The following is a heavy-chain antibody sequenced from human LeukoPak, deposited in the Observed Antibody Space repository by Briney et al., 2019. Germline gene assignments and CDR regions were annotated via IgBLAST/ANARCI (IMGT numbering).Heavy chain of an antibody. CDR2: IYPGDSRV. CDR1: GYSFTNYW. V-gene: IGHV5-51*01. D-gene: IGHD6-13*01. J-gene: IGHJ5*02. CDR3: ACRDLSSTWSYP. Sequence: GESLKISCKGVGYSFTNYWIGWVRQMPGKGMEWMGVIYPGDSRVRYNPSFQGQVTISVDKSVSTAYLQWISLKASDTAMYYCACRDLSSTWSYPWGQGTLVTVSS.